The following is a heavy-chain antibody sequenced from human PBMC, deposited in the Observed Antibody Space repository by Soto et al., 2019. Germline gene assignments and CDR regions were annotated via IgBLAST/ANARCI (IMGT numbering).Heavy chain of an antibody. D-gene: IGHD6-13*01. CDR3: ARVSAGHFDY. J-gene: IGHJ4*02. Sequence: PSETLSLTCNVSGSSISTYYWNWIRQPPGRGLEWIGYISYSGYTTYNPSLASRVTISIDTSKSQFSLKLTSMTAADTAGYYCARVSAGHFDYWGQGALVTVSS. CDR1: GSSISTYY. CDR2: ISYSGYT. V-gene: IGHV4-59*01.